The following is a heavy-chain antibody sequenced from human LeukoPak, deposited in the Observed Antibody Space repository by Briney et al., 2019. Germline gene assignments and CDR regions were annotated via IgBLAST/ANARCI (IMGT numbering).Heavy chain of an antibody. Sequence: ASVKVSCKASGYTFTGYYMHWVRQAPGQGLEWMGWINPNSGGTNYAQKFQGRVTMTSDTSISTAYMELSRLRSDDTAVYYCAREEYYDSSGYPDTTNWFDPWGQGTLVTVSS. J-gene: IGHJ5*02. CDR2: INPNSGGT. V-gene: IGHV1-2*02. CDR1: GYTFTGYY. D-gene: IGHD3-22*01. CDR3: AREEYYDSSGYPDTTNWFDP.